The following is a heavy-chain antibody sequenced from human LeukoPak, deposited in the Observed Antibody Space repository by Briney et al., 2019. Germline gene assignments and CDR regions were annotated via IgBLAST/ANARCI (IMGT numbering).Heavy chain of an antibody. Sequence: GGSLRLSCAASGFTVSSNYMNWVRQAPGKGLEWVAYIKKTGSETYYVDSVKGRFTITRDNARNSVFLQMNSLRAEDTAVYYCAREDGYCSGGNCYSYFDSWGQGTLVTVSS. J-gene: IGHJ4*02. CDR3: AREDGYCSGGNCYSYFDS. CDR1: GFTVSSNY. CDR2: IKKTGSET. V-gene: IGHV3-7*01. D-gene: IGHD2-15*01.